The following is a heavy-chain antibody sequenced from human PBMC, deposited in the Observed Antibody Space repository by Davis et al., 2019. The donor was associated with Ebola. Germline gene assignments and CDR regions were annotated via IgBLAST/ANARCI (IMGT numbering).Heavy chain of an antibody. V-gene: IGHV4-34*01. D-gene: IGHD2-15*01. J-gene: IGHJ6*02. Sequence: MPGGSLRLSCAVYGGSFSGYYWSWIRQPPGKGLEWIGEINHSGSTNYNPSLKSRVTISVDRSKNQFSLKLSSVTAADTAVYYCASSPTRYCSGGSCYSRHYYYYGMDVWGQGTTVTVSS. CDR2: INHSGST. CDR1: GGSFSGYY. CDR3: ASSPTRYCSGGSCYSRHYYYYGMDV.